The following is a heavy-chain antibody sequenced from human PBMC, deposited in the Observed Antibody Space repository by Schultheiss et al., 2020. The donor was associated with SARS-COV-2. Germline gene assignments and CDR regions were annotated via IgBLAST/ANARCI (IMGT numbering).Heavy chain of an antibody. J-gene: IGHJ4*02. CDR3: TTSRLQYGTDY. D-gene: IGHD4-11*01. Sequence: GGSLRLSCAASGFTVSSNYMSWVRQAPGKGLEWVSVIYSGGSTYYADSVKGRFTISRDNSKKTLYLQMNNLRAEDTAVYYCTTSRLQYGTDYWGQGTLVTVSS. V-gene: IGHV3-66*01. CDR2: IYSGGST. CDR1: GFTVSSNY.